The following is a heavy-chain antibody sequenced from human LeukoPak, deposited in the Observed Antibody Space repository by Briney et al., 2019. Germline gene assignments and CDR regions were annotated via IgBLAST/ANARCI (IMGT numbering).Heavy chain of an antibody. J-gene: IGHJ4*02. D-gene: IGHD3-10*01. CDR1: GYTFTSYG. V-gene: IGHV1-18*01. CDR2: ISAYNGNT. CDR3: ARDRTYYYGSGSSFDY. Sequence: ASVKVSCKASGYTFTSYGISWVRQAPGQGLEWMGWISAYNGNTNYAQKLQGRVTMTTDTSTSTAYMELRSLRSDDTAVYYCARDRTYYYGSGSSFDYWGQGTLVTVSS.